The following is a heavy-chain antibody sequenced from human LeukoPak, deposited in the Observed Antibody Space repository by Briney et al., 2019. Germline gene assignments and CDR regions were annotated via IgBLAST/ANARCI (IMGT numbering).Heavy chain of an antibody. CDR3: ARSYYDSTGYYLAEYFQH. V-gene: IGHV3-7*01. D-gene: IGHD3-22*01. CDR1: GFTFSSYW. Sequence: GGSLRLSCAASGFTFSSYWMSWVRQAPGKGLEWVANIKQDGSEKYYVDSVKGRFTISRDNAKNSLYLQMNSLRAEDTAIYYCARSYYDSTGYYLAEYFQHWGQGTLVTVSS. CDR2: IKQDGSEK. J-gene: IGHJ1*01.